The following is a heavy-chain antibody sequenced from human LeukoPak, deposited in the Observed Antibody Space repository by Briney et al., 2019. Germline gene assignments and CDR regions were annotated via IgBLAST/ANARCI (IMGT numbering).Heavy chain of an antibody. D-gene: IGHD5-24*01. CDR1: GGSISSYY. V-gene: IGHV4-59*12. CDR3: ARGRDGYNDYFDY. Sequence: SETLSLTCTVSGGSISSYYWSWIRQPPGKGLEWIGYIYYSGSTNYNPSLKSRVTISVDTSKNQFSLKLSSVTAADTAVYYCARGRDGYNDYFDYWGQGTLVAVSS. CDR2: IYYSGST. J-gene: IGHJ4*02.